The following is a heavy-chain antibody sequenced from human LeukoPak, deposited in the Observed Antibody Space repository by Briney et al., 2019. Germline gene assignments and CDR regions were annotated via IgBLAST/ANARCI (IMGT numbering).Heavy chain of an antibody. Sequence: SETLSLTCSVSGGSISSGGYYWSWIRQPPGKGLEWIGYIYHSGSTYYNPSLKSRVTISVDRSKNQFSLKLSSVTAADTAVYYCARLEGVVVADWYFDLWGRGTLVTVSS. D-gene: IGHD2-15*01. CDR2: IYHSGST. J-gene: IGHJ2*01. CDR3: ARLEGVVVADWYFDL. CDR1: GGSISSGGYY. V-gene: IGHV4-30-2*01.